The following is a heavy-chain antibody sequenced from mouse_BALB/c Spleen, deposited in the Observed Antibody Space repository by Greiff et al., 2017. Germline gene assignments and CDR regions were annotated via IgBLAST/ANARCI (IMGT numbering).Heavy chain of an antibody. CDR1: GFNIKDYY. CDR2: IDPENGDT. CDR3: NLYYGSSGFDY. J-gene: IGHJ2*01. D-gene: IGHD1-1*01. V-gene: IGHV14-4*02. Sequence: VQLQQSGAELVRPGASVKLSCTASGFNIKDYYMHWVKQRPEQGLEWIGWIDPENGDTEYAPKFQGKATMTADTSSNTAYLQHSSLTSEDTAVYYCNLYYGSSGFDYWGQGTTLTVSS.